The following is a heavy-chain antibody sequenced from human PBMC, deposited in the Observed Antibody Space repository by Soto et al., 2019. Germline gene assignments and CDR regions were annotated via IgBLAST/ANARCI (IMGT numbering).Heavy chain of an antibody. J-gene: IGHJ4*02. CDR3: AKPESSFSWGNGPDY. Sequence: EVQLLESGGDLVQPGGSLRLSCAASGFTFSSYAMNWVRQAPGKGLEWVSAISGSGGYTYYADSVKGRFNISRDNSKKTLYLQMNSLRAEDTAVYYCAKPESSFSWGNGPDYWGQGTQVTVSS. CDR1: GFTFSSYA. V-gene: IGHV3-23*01. CDR2: ISGSGGYT. D-gene: IGHD3-16*01.